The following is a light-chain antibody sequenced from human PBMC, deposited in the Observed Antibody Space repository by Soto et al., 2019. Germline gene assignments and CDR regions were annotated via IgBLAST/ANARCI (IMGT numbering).Light chain of an antibody. Sequence: QSVLTQTPSVSGAPGQKITMSCTGSSXNIGAGYDVHWYQQIPGAAPRLLIYADNNRPSGVPDRFSASKSGTSASLAITGLQGEDEANYYCQSYDTSLSGVIFGAGTQVTVL. V-gene: IGLV1-40*01. J-gene: IGLJ2*01. CDR2: ADN. CDR3: QSYDTSLSGVI. CDR1: SXNIGAGYD.